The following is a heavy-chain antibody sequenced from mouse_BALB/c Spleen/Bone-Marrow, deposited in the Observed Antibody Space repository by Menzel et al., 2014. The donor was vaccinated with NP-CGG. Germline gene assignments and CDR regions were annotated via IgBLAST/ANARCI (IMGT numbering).Heavy chain of an antibody. CDR2: IRNKANGYTT. D-gene: IGHD1-1*01. CDR1: GFTFTDYY. CDR3: ARDMGLLRFDY. Sequence: EVQGVESGGGLVQPGGSLRLSCATSGFTFTDYYMSWVRQPPGKALEWLVFIRNKANGYTTEYSASVKGRFTISRDNSQSILYLQMNTLRAEDSATYYCARDMGLLRFDYWGQGTTLTVSS. J-gene: IGHJ2*01. V-gene: IGHV7-3*02.